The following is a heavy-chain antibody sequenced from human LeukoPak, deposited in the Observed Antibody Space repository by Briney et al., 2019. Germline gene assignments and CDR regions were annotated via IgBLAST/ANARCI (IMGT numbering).Heavy chain of an antibody. CDR1: GYTFTSYY. Sequence: GASVKVSCKASGYTFTSYYMHWVRQAPGQGLEWMGIINPSGGSTSYAQKFQGRVTMTRDTSTSTVYMELSSLRSEDTAVYYCARAQTDDGSSSWYSDYYGMDVWGQGTTVTVS. CDR3: ARAQTDDGSSSWYSDYYGMDV. D-gene: IGHD6-13*01. V-gene: IGHV1-46*01. CDR2: INPSGGST. J-gene: IGHJ6*02.